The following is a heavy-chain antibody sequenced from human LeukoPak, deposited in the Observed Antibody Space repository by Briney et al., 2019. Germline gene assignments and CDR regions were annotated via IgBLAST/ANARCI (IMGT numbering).Heavy chain of an antibody. Sequence: SETLSLTCTVSGGSISSTTYYWAWIRQPPGKGLEWIGSIYKTGSTNYNPSLKSRVTISVDTSKNQFSLKLSSVTAADTAVYYCARVPARRVVTTPTYFDYWGQGTLVTVSS. J-gene: IGHJ4*01. CDR2: IYKTGST. V-gene: IGHV4-39*07. D-gene: IGHD2-21*02. CDR1: GGSISSTTYY. CDR3: ARVPARRVVTTPTYFDY.